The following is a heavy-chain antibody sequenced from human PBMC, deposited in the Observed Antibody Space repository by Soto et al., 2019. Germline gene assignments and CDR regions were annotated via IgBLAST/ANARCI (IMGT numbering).Heavy chain of an antibody. CDR2: IGGSGRTT. CDR1: AFTFNNYA. CDR3: AKRGVSGSGSYFGGPFRD. V-gene: IGHV3-23*01. J-gene: IGHJ4*02. Sequence: EVQLLESGGGLVQPGGSLSLSCAASAFTFNNYAMSWVRQAPGKGLEWVSGIGGSGRTTYYADSVKGRFTISRDNSNNTLFLQMNSLRAEDTAVYYCAKRGVSGSGSYFGGPFRDWGQGTLVTVSS. D-gene: IGHD3-10*01.